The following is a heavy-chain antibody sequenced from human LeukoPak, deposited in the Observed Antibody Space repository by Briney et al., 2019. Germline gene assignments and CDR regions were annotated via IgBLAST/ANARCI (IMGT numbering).Heavy chain of an antibody. CDR1: GFDFSNYE. V-gene: IGHV3-7*03. Sequence: GGSLRLSCAASGFDFSNYEMDWVRQAPGKGLEWVATIKQDGGERYYVDSVEGRFTISRDNGKTSVYLQMNSLRADDTAVYYCARSRAAVVMGELIPSFYYGMDVWGQGTTVTVSS. D-gene: IGHD3-16*01. CDR3: ARSRAAVVMGELIPSFYYGMDV. CDR2: IKQDGGER. J-gene: IGHJ6*02.